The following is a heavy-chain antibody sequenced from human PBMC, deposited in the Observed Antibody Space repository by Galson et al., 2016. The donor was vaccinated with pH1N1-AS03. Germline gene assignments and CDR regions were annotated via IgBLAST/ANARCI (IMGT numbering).Heavy chain of an antibody. CDR1: GYTFSNYW. D-gene: IGHD6-13*01. Sequence: QSGAEVKKPGGSLKISCKGSGYTFSNYWIVWVRQMPGKGLEWMGIIYPGDSARYSPSFQGQVTISADKSLSTAYLQWSSLKASDTGIYYCARRDYNSSYLLPYNWLDPWGQGTLVTVSS. V-gene: IGHV5-51*01. J-gene: IGHJ5*02. CDR2: IYPGDSA. CDR3: ARRDYNSSYLLPYNWLDP.